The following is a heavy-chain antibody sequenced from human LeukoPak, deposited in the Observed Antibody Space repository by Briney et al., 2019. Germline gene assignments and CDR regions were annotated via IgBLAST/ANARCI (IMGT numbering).Heavy chain of an antibody. Sequence: PSETLSLTCTVSGGSISSGGYYWSWLRQHPGKGLEWIGYIYYSGSTYYNPSLKSRVTISVDTSKNQFSLKLSSVTAADTAVYYCATSTIFGVVIIWGQGTLVTVSS. V-gene: IGHV4-31*03. CDR2: IYYSGST. J-gene: IGHJ4*02. D-gene: IGHD3-3*01. CDR3: ATSTIFGVVII. CDR1: GGSISSGGYY.